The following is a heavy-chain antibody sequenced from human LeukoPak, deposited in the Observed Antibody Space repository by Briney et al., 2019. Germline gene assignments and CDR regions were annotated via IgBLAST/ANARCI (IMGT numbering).Heavy chain of an antibody. Sequence: PGGSLRLSCAASGFTFSSYGMSWARQAPGKGLEWVSAISGSGGSTYYADSVKGRFTISRDNSKNTLYLQMNSLRAEDTAVYYCAKGIDILTGSLLDYWGQGTLVTVSS. J-gene: IGHJ4*02. CDR3: AKGIDILTGSLLDY. V-gene: IGHV3-23*01. CDR2: ISGSGGST. CDR1: GFTFSSYG. D-gene: IGHD3-9*01.